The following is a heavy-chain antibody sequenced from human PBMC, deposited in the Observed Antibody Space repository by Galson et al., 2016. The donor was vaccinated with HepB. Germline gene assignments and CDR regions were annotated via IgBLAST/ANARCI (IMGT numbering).Heavy chain of an antibody. Sequence: SLRLSCAASGFTFSNYYMSWIRQSPGKRLEWVSYISNSGSYTKYADSVKGRFTISRDNAKNSLYLQMNSLRAEDTAVYYCAKGLGFYGSGSLFDYWGRGTLVTVSS. V-gene: IGHV3-11*05. J-gene: IGHJ4*02. CDR3: AKGLGFYGSGSLFDY. D-gene: IGHD3-10*01. CDR2: ISNSGSYT. CDR1: GFTFSNYY.